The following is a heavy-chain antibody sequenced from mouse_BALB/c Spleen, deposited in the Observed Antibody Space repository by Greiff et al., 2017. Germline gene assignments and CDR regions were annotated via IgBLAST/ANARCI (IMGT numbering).Heavy chain of an antibody. Sequence: EVHLVESGGGLVQPGGSLKLSCAASGFTFSSYGMSWVRQTPDKRLELVATINSNGGSTYYPDSVKGRFTISRDNAKNTLYLQMSSLKSEDTAMYYCARDFHITTDAMDYWGQGTSVTVSS. V-gene: IGHV5-6-3*01. J-gene: IGHJ4*01. CDR3: ARDFHITTDAMDY. CDR2: INSNGGST. D-gene: IGHD1-2*01. CDR1: GFTFSSYG.